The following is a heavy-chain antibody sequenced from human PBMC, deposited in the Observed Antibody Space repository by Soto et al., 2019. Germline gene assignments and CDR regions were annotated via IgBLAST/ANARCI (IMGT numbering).Heavy chain of an antibody. Sequence: GGSVRLSCAASGFTFSSYWMHWVRQAPGKGLVWVSRINSDGSSTSYADSVKGRFTISRDNAKNTLYLQMNSLGAEDTAVYYCARDSRPDYDFWNGYPGYWRQGTLVTV. D-gene: IGHD3-3*01. V-gene: IGHV3-74*01. J-gene: IGHJ4*02. CDR1: GFTFSSYW. CDR2: INSDGSST. CDR3: ARDSRPDYDFWNGYPGY.